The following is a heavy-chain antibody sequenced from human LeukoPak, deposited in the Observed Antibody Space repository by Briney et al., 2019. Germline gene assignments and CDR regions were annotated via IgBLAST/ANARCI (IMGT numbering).Heavy chain of an antibody. CDR1: GGSFSGYY. D-gene: IGHD2-2*01. J-gene: IGHJ5*02. V-gene: IGHV4-34*01. CDR3: ARGDEIVVVPAARRGLFDP. Sequence: SETLPLTCAVYGGSFSGYYWSWIRQPPGKGLEWIGEINHSGSTNYNPSLKSRVTISVDTSKNQFSLKLSSVTAADTAVYYCARGDEIVVVPAARRGLFDPWGQGTLVTVSS. CDR2: INHSGST.